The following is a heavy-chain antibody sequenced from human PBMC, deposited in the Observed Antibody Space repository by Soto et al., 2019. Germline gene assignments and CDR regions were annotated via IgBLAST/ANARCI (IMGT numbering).Heavy chain of an antibody. CDR3: ARVAVAGSPYDY. J-gene: IGHJ4*02. CDR2: IYHSGST. D-gene: IGHD6-19*01. V-gene: IGHV4-4*02. Sequence: QVQLQESGPGLVKPSGTLSLTCAVSGGSIRSSNWWSWVRQPPGKGLEWIGEIYHSGSTNYNLSLIRRGTISLEHCDNQFFQKLSSVTAADPAVDYCARVAVAGSPYDYWGQGTLVTGSS. CDR1: GGSIRSSNW.